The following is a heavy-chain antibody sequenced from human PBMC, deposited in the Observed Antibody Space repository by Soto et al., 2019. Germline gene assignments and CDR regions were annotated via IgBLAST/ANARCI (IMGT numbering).Heavy chain of an antibody. CDR3: TTYGFISGAYRVRWAY. CDR1: GFTFSECW. V-gene: IGHV3-15*01. CDR2: ILSKANGGTT. J-gene: IGHJ4*02. Sequence: EVQLVESGGGLVKPGGSLRLSCAASGFTFSECWMGWVRQAPGKGLEWVARILSKANGGTTDYAAPVKGRFTISRDDSNNMMLLQKNSLKIEDTALYFCTTYGFISGAYRVRWAYWGQGTLVTVSS. D-gene: IGHD3-10*01.